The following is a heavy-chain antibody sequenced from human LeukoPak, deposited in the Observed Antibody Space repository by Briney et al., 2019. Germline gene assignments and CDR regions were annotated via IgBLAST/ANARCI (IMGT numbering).Heavy chain of an antibody. CDR2: IIPIFGTA. CDR1: GGTFSNYA. J-gene: IGHJ4*02. D-gene: IGHD3-22*01. Sequence: SVKVSCKASGGTFSNYAISWVRQAPGQGLEWMGGIIPIFGTANYAQKFQGRVTITADESTSTAYMELSSLRSEDTAVYYCARAVGHYFDISGLYYFDYWGQGTLVTVSS. CDR3: ARAVGHYFDISGLYYFDY. V-gene: IGHV1-69*13.